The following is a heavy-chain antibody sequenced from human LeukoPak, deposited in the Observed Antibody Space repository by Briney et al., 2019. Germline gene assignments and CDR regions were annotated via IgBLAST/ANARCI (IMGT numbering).Heavy chain of an antibody. CDR2: INPNSGGT. Sequence: GASVKVSCKASGYTFTGYYMHWVRQAPGQGLEWMGWINPNSGGTNYAQKFQGRVTMTRDTSISTAYMELSRLRSDDTAVYYCARKWELLKGGAFDTWGQGTMVTVSS. D-gene: IGHD1-26*01. CDR3: ARKWELLKGGAFDT. V-gene: IGHV1-2*02. CDR1: GYTFTGYY. J-gene: IGHJ3*02.